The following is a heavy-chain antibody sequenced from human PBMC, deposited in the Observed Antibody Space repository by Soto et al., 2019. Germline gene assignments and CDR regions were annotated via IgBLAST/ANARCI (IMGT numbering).Heavy chain of an antibody. V-gene: IGHV1-18*01. CDR1: GYTFTSYG. D-gene: IGHD1-26*01. J-gene: IGHJ4*02. Sequence: QVQLVQSGAEVKKPGASVKVSCKASGYTFTSYGISWVRQAPGQGLEWMGWISAYNGNTNYAQKLEGRFTMTTDTPTRTAYMELRSLRSDDTAVYYYTKDAAVGLFDYWGQGTLVTVSS. CDR2: ISAYNGNT. CDR3: TKDAAVGLFDY.